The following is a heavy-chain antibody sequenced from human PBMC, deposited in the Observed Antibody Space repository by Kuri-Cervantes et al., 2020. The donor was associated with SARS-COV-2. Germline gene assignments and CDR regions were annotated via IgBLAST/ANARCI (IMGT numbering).Heavy chain of an antibody. CDR2: IYNSGST. Sequence: GSLRLSCTVSSGSISSYYWSWIRQPPGKGLEWVGYIYNSGSTYYNPSLKSRVPITVDRSKNQFSLKLSSVTAADSAVYYCARDNRHPGPGIAAAGTRGTRYYYYYMDVWGKGTTVTVSS. CDR3: ARDNRHPGPGIAAAGTRGTRYYYYYMDV. D-gene: IGHD6-13*01. CDR1: SGSISSYY. J-gene: IGHJ6*03. V-gene: IGHV4-59*12.